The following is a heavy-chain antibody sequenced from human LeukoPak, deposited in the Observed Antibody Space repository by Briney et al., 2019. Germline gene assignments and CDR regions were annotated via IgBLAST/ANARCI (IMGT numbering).Heavy chain of an antibody. CDR3: AKDRLFLDAFDI. CDR2: ISGSGGST. J-gene: IGHJ3*02. D-gene: IGHD2-21*02. Sequence: GGTLRLSCAASGFTFSSYAMSWVRQAPGKGLERVSAISGSGGSTYYADSVKGRFTISRDNSKNTLYLQMNSLRAEDTAVYYCAKDRLFLDAFDIWGQGTIVTVSS. CDR1: GFTFSSYA. V-gene: IGHV3-23*01.